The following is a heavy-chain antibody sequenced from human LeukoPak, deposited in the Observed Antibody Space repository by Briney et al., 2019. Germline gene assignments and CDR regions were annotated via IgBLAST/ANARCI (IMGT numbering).Heavy chain of an antibody. CDR1: GGSISSYY. V-gene: IGHV4-59*08. Sequence: ASETLSVTCTVSGGSISSYYWSWIRQPPGKGLEWIGYIYYSGSTNYNPSLKSRVTISVDTSKNQFSLKLSSVTAADTAVYYCARHSTYYYDSSGYLDYWGQGTLVTVSS. J-gene: IGHJ4*02. D-gene: IGHD3-22*01. CDR3: ARHSTYYYDSSGYLDY. CDR2: IYYSGST.